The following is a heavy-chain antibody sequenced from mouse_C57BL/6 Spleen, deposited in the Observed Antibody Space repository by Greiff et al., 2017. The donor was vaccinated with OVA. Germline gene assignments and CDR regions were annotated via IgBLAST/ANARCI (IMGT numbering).Heavy chain of an antibody. CDR2: IDPSDSYT. Sequence: VQLQQPGAELVMPGASVKLSCKASGYTFTSYWMHWVKQRPGQGLEWIGEIDPSDSYTNYNQKFKGKSTLTVDKSSSTAYMQLSSLTSEDSAVYYCARSYLFDYWGQGTTLTVSS. J-gene: IGHJ2*01. CDR3: ARSYLFDY. D-gene: IGHD1-1*01. V-gene: IGHV1-69*01. CDR1: GYTFTSYW.